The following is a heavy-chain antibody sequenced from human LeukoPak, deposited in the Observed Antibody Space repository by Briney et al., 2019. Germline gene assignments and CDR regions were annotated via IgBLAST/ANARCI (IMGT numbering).Heavy chain of an antibody. D-gene: IGHD3-22*01. Sequence: SETLSLTCTVSGGSITNYFWSWIRQPPGKGLEWIGEINHSGSTNYNPSLKSRVTISVDTSKNQFSLKLSSVTAADTAVYYCARINDSSGYYYPWGQGTLVTVSS. CDR1: GGSITNYF. V-gene: IGHV4-34*01. CDR2: INHSGST. J-gene: IGHJ5*02. CDR3: ARINDSSGYYYP.